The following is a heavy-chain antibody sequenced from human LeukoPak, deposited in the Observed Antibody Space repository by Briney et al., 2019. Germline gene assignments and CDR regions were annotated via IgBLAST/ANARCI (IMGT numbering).Heavy chain of an antibody. V-gene: IGHV4-31*03. CDR2: IYYSGST. D-gene: IGHD3-16*02. CDR3: ARNKEGQGADLYTFDI. Sequence: PSETLSLTCTVSGGSISSSSYYWGWIRQPPGKGLEWIGYIYYSGSTYYNPSLKSRVTISVDTSKNQFSLKLNSVTAADTAVYYCARNKEGQGADLYTFDIWGQGTMVTVSS. J-gene: IGHJ3*02. CDR1: GGSISSSSYY.